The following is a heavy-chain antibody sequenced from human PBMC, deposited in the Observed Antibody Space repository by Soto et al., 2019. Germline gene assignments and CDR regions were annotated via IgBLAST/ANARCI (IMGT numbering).Heavy chain of an antibody. J-gene: IGHJ5*02. Sequence: PGESRKISCKGSGYSFTSYWISWVRQMPGKGLEWMGRIDPSDSYTNYSPSFQGHVTISADKSIRTAYLQWGRLKASGTAMSYCTIRLSPGANCGCACYSSNWFDPWGQGTLVTVSS. D-gene: IGHD2-21*02. CDR1: GYSFTSYW. CDR2: IDPSDSYT. V-gene: IGHV5-10-1*01. CDR3: TIRLSPGANCGCACYSSNWFDP.